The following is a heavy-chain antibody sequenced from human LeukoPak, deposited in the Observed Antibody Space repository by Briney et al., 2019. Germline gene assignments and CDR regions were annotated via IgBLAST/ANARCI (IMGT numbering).Heavy chain of an antibody. V-gene: IGHV4-34*01. CDR1: GGSFSGYF. D-gene: IGHD2-21*01. Sequence: SETLSLTCAVYGGSFSGYFWSWIRQPPGKGLEWIGEINHSGITNYSPSLKSRVTASVDTSKNQFSLRVSSVTAADTAVYYCARHLNNCGDDCYIFDYWGQGTLVTVSS. CDR3: ARHLNNCGDDCYIFDY. CDR2: INHSGIT. J-gene: IGHJ4*02.